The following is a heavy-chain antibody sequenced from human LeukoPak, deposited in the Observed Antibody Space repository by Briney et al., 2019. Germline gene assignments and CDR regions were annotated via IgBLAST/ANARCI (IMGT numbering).Heavy chain of an antibody. V-gene: IGHV3-30*18. J-gene: IGHJ4*02. CDR3: AKDGYYNPYGDYVDY. Sequence: GGSLRLSCAASGFTFSSYGMHWVRQAPGKGLEWVAVISYDGSNKYYADSVKGRFTISRDNSKNTLYLQMNSLRAEDTAVYYCAKDGYYNPYGDYVDYWGQGTLVTVSS. CDR1: GFTFSSYG. D-gene: IGHD4-17*01. CDR2: ISYDGSNK.